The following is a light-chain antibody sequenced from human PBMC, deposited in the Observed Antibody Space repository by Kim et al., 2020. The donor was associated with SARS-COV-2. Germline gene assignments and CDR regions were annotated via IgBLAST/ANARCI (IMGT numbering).Light chain of an antibody. J-gene: IGKJ3*01. V-gene: IGKV3-20*01. Sequence: EIVLTQSPGTLSLSPGERVTLSCRASQTIRSNYLAWYQQKPGQAPRLLIYAASTLQGGVPSRFSGSGSETDFTLTISSLQPEDFATYFCQQTYISPVTFGPGTKVDIK. CDR3: QQTYISPVT. CDR2: AAS. CDR1: QTIRSNY.